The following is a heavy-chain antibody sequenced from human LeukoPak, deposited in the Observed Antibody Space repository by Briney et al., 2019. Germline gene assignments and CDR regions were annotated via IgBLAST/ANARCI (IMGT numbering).Heavy chain of an antibody. CDR1: GFTVSSNY. Sequence: GGSLRLSCAASGFTVSSNYMSWVRQAPGKGLEWVSVIYSGGSTYYADSVKGRFTISRDNSKNTLYLQMNSLRADDTAVYYCASRSCSSTNCYAVGFDYWGQGTLVTVSS. D-gene: IGHD2-2*01. CDR2: IYSGGST. CDR3: ASRSCSSTNCYAVGFDY. V-gene: IGHV3-53*01. J-gene: IGHJ4*02.